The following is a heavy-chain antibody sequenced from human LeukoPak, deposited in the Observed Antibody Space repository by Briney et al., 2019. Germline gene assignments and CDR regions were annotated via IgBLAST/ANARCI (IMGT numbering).Heavy chain of an antibody. CDR3: ARDATRGGDFDY. V-gene: IGHV3-7*04. CDR2: IDTDGSKE. D-gene: IGHD5-24*01. J-gene: IGHJ4*02. CDR1: GFTFKNYW. Sequence: GGSLRLSCAASGFTFKNYWMAWVRQAPGKGLEWVVKIDTDGSKEFYLNSVKGRFTISRDNPRNSLYLQMNNLRVDDTSLYFCARDATRGGDFDYWGQGTLVTVSS.